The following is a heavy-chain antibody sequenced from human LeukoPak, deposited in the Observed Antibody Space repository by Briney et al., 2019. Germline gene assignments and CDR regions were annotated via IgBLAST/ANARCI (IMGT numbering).Heavy chain of an antibody. CDR3: ASASTLTYYYDSSGYYLAY. V-gene: IGHV4-31*03. D-gene: IGHD3-22*01. J-gene: IGHJ4*02. CDR1: GGSISSGGYY. CDR2: IYYSGST. Sequence: PSQTLSLTCTVSGGSISSGGYYWSWIRQHPGKGLEWIGYIYYSGSTYYNPSLKSRVTISVDTSKNQFSLKLSSVTAADTAVYYCASASTLTYYYDSSGYYLAYWGQGTLVTVSS.